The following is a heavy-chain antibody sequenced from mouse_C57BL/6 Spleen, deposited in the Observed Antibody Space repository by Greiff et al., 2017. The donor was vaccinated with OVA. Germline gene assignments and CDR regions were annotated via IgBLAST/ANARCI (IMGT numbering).Heavy chain of an antibody. CDR3: AKDWEGYYFDY. V-gene: IGHV2-5*01. J-gene: IGHJ2*01. Sequence: VQLQQSGPGLVQPSQSLSITCTVSGFSLTSYGVHWVRQSPGKGLEWLGVIWRGGSTDYNAAFMSRLSTTKDNSKSQVFFKMNSLQADDTAIYYCAKDWEGYYFDYWGQGTTLTVSS. CDR2: IWRGGST. CDR1: GFSLTSYG. D-gene: IGHD4-1*01.